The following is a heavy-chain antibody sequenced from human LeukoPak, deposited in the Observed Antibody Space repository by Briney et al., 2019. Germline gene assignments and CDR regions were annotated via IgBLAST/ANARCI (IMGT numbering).Heavy chain of an antibody. V-gene: IGHV1-69*04. CDR2: IIPILGIA. CDR1: GGTFSSYA. Sequence: GASVKVSCKASGGTFSSYAISWVRQAPGQGLEWMGRIIPILGIANYAQKFQGRVTITADKSTSTAYMELSSLRSDDTAVYYCARETRTYYDFWSGYQGSYYFDYWGQGTLVTVSS. CDR3: ARETRTYYDFWSGYQGSYYFDY. D-gene: IGHD3-3*01. J-gene: IGHJ4*02.